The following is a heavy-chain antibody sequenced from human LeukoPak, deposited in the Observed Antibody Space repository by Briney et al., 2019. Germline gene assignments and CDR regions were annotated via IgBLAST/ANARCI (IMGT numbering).Heavy chain of an antibody. Sequence: KPSETLSLTCTVSGGSMNNYYWSWIRQPAGKGLEWIGRIYNSESINYNPSLKSRVTMSIDTSKNQFSLKLNSVTAADTAVYYCARDRSSSYTRDWFDPWGQGVLVTVSS. J-gene: IGHJ5*02. CDR3: ARDRSSSYTRDWFDP. CDR1: GGSMNNYY. D-gene: IGHD6-13*01. CDR2: IYNSESI. V-gene: IGHV4-4*07.